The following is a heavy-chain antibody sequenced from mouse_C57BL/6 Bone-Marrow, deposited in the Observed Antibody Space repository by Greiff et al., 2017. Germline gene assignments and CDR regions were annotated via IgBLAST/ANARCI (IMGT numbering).Heavy chain of an antibody. J-gene: IGHJ2*01. Sequence: QVQLKQPGAELVRPGSSVKLSCKASGYTFTSYWMHWVKQRPIQGLEWIGNIDPSDSETHYNQKFKDKATLTVDKSSSTAYMQLSSLTSEDSAVYYCARQGAHYGSSDYWGQGTTLTVSS. CDR2: IDPSDSET. D-gene: IGHD1-1*01. CDR3: ARQGAHYGSSDY. V-gene: IGHV1-52*01. CDR1: GYTFTSYW.